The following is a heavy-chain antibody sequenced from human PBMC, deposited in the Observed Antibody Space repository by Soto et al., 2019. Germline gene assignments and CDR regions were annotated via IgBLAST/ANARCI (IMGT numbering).Heavy chain of an antibody. D-gene: IGHD3-9*01. CDR2: ISYDGSNK. CDR3: AKDRDYDILTGYYLAV. CDR1: GFTFSSYG. Sequence: GVSLRLSCAASGFTFSSYGMHWVRQAPGKGLEWVAVISYDGSNKYYADSVKGRFTISRDNSKNTLYLQMNSLRAEDTAVYYCAKDRDYDILTGYYLAVWGQGTTVTVSS. J-gene: IGHJ6*02. V-gene: IGHV3-30*18.